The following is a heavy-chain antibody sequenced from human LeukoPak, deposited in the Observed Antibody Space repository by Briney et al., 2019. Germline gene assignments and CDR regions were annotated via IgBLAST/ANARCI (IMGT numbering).Heavy chain of an antibody. CDR2: IYYSGST. CDR3: ARHTVTVVVPAAIRGWFDP. CDR1: GGSISSSSYY. Sequence: SETLSLTCAVSGGSISSSSYYWGWIRQPPGKGLEWIGSIYYSGSTYYNPSLKSRVTISVDTSKNQFSLKLSSVTAADTAVYYCARHTVTVVVPAAIRGWFDPWGQGTLVTVSS. J-gene: IGHJ5*02. V-gene: IGHV4-39*01. D-gene: IGHD2-2*02.